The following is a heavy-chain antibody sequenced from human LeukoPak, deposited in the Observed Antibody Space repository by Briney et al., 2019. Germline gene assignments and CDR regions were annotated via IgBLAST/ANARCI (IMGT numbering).Heavy chain of an antibody. V-gene: IGHV3-49*03. Sequence: GRSLSLSCTASGFTSGDYAMGWFGQAPGKGLEWVGFIRSKAYGGTTEYAASVKGRFTISRDDSKSIAYLQMNSLKTEDTAVYYCTRDPTYDSSGYVFDYWGQGTLVTVSS. D-gene: IGHD3-22*01. CDR2: IRSKAYGGTT. CDR3: TRDPTYDSSGYVFDY. J-gene: IGHJ4*02. CDR1: GFTSGDYA.